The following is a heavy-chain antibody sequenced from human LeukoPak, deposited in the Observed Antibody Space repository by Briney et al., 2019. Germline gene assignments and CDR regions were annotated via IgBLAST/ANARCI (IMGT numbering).Heavy chain of an antibody. Sequence: GGSLRLSCAASGFTFTTYGMTWVRQAPGKGLEWVSGISGSGGSTYYADSLKGRFTIFRDNSKNTLYLQMNSLRAEDTAVYYCARDLTDPPYYYYYIDVWAKGPRSPSP. CDR3: ARDLTDPPYYYYYIDV. CDR2: ISGSGGST. V-gene: IGHV3-23*01. J-gene: IGHJ6*03. CDR1: GFTFTTYG.